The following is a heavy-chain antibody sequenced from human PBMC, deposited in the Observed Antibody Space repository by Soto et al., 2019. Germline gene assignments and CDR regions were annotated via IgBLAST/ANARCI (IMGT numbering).Heavy chain of an antibody. Sequence: GGSLRLSCAASGFTFSSYAMHWVRQAPGKGLEWVAVISYDGSNKYYADSVKGRFTISRDNSKNTLYLQMNSLRAEDTAVYYCAREANSAFTERRITMVRGASYGMDVWGQGTTVTVSS. J-gene: IGHJ6*02. CDR2: ISYDGSNK. D-gene: IGHD3-10*01. V-gene: IGHV3-30-3*01. CDR1: GFTFSSYA. CDR3: AREANSAFTERRITMVRGASYGMDV.